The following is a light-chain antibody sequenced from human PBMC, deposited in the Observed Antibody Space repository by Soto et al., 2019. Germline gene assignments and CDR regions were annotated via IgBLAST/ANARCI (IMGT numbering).Light chain of an antibody. CDR1: QSVLYSSNNKNY. J-gene: IGKJ1*01. CDR2: WAS. Sequence: DIVMTQSPDSLAVSLGERATINCKSSQSVLYSSNNKNYLAWYQQKTGQPPKLLIYWASTRESGVPDRFSGSGSVTDFTLTIISLQAEDVAVYYCQQYYSTPTWTFGQGTKVEIK. V-gene: IGKV4-1*01. CDR3: QQYYSTPTWT.